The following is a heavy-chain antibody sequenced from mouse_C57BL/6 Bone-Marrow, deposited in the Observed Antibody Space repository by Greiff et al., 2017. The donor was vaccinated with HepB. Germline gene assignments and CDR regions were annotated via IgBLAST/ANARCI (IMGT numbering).Heavy chain of an antibody. CDR3: VRQRKHYAMDY. CDR1: GFSFNTYA. V-gene: IGHV10-1*01. CDR2: IRSKSNNYAT. J-gene: IGHJ4*01. Sequence: EADGGLVQPKGSLKLSCAASGFSFNTYAMNWVRQAPGKGLEWVARIRSKSNNYATYYADSVKDRFTISRDDSESMLYLQMNNLKTEDTAMYYCVRQRKHYAMDYWGQGTSVTVSS.